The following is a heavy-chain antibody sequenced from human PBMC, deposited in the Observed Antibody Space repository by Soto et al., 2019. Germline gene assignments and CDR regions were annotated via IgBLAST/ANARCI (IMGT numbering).Heavy chain of an antibody. D-gene: IGHD6-19*01. CDR3: ARVLIAVAGYYFDY. Sequence: SQTLSLTCAISGDSVSSNSAAWNWIRQSQSRGLEWLGRTYYRSKWYNDYAVSVKSRITINPDTSKNQFSLQLNSVAPEDTAVYYCARVLIAVAGYYFDYWGQGTLDTVSS. J-gene: IGHJ4*02. CDR1: GDSVSSNSAA. V-gene: IGHV6-1*01. CDR2: TYYRSKWYN.